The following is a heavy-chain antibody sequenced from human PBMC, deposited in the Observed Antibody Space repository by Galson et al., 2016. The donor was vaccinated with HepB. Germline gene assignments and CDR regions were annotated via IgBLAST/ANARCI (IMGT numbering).Heavy chain of an antibody. V-gene: IGHV3-53*04. CDR2: IYSGGST. D-gene: IGHD6-19*01. CDR1: GFTFSSYA. Sequence: SLRLSCAASGFTFSSYAMSWVRQAPGKGLEWVSVIYSGGSTFYADSVKGRFTIPRHNSKNMLYLQMNSLGTEDTAVYYCARDVAVTKRPSGDYWGQGTLVTVSS. CDR3: ARDVAVTKRPSGDY. J-gene: IGHJ4*02.